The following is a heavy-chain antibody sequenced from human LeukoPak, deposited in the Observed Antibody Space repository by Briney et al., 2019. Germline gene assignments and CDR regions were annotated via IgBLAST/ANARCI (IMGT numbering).Heavy chain of an antibody. V-gene: IGHV3-23*01. CDR2: ISGSGGST. J-gene: IGHJ4*02. D-gene: IGHD6-19*01. CDR1: GFTFSSYA. Sequence: GGSLRLSCAASGFTFSSYAMSWVRQAPGKGLEWVSAISGSGGSTYYADSVKGRFTISRDNSKNTLYLQMNSLRAEDTAVYYCAKDRRGDSSGWYIYDYWGQGTLVTDSS. CDR3: AKDRRGDSSGWYIYDY.